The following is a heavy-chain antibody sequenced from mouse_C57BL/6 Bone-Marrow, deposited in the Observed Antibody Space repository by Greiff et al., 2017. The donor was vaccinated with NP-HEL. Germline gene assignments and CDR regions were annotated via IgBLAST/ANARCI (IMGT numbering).Heavy chain of an antibody. CDR3: AGLWWYFDV. V-gene: IGHV1-64*01. D-gene: IGHD1-1*02. CDR2: IHPNSGST. CDR1: GYTFTSYW. Sequence: QVQLQQPGAELVKPGASVELSCKASGYTFTSYWMHWVKQRPGQGLEWIGMIHPNSGSTNYNEKFKSKATLTVDKSSSTAYMQLSSLTSEDSAVYYCAGLWWYFDVWGTGTTVTVSS. J-gene: IGHJ1*03.